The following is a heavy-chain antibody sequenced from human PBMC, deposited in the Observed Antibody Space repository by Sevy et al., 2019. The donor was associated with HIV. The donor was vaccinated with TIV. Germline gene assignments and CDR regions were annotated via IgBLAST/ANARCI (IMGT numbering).Heavy chain of an antibody. CDR1: GGTFSSYA. CDR3: HYYGSGSYYNDPDY. D-gene: IGHD3-10*01. Sequence: ASVKVSCKASGGTFSSYAISWVRQAPGQGLEWMGGIIPIFGTANYAQKFQGRVTITADESMSTAYMELSSLRSEDTAVYYCHYYGSGSYYNDPDYWGQGTLVTVSS. V-gene: IGHV1-69*13. J-gene: IGHJ4*02. CDR2: IIPIFGTA.